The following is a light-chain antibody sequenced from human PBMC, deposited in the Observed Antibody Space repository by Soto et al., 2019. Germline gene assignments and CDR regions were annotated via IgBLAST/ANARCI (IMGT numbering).Light chain of an antibody. Sequence: QSALTQPASVSGSPGHSITISCAGTSSDVGGYNYVSWYQQHPGKAPKLVIFDVSDRPSGVSNRFSGSKSGNTASLTISGLQAEDEADYYCSSYTSSSTRVFGTGTKLTVL. CDR2: DVS. CDR1: SSDVGGYNY. J-gene: IGLJ1*01. CDR3: SSYTSSSTRV. V-gene: IGLV2-14*01.